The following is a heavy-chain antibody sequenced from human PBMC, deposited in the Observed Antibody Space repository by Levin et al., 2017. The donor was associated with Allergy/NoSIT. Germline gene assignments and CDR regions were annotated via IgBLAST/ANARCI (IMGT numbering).Heavy chain of an antibody. D-gene: IGHD6-19*01. CDR2: ISAYNGNT. V-gene: IGHV1-18*01. J-gene: IGHJ4*02. CDR3: ARVTYSSGFVDFDY. CDR1: GYTFTSYG. Sequence: PGASVKVSCKASGYTFTSYGISWVRQAPGQGLEWMGWISAYNGNTNYAQKLQGRVTMTTDTSTSTAYMELRSLRSDDTAVYYCARVTYSSGFVDFDYWGQGTLVTVSS.